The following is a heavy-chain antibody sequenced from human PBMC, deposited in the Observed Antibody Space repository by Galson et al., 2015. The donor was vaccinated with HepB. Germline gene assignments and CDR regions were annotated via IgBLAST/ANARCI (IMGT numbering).Heavy chain of an antibody. D-gene: IGHD4-17*01. CDR3: ARGPDYGVYGMDV. J-gene: IGHJ6*02. CDR2: IIPIFGTA. V-gene: IGHV1-69*13. Sequence: SVKVSCKASGGTFSSYAISWVRQAPGQGLEWMGGIIPIFGTANYAQEFQGRVTITADESTSTAYMELSSLRSEDTAVYYCARGPDYGVYGMDVWGQGTTVTASS. CDR1: GGTFSSYA.